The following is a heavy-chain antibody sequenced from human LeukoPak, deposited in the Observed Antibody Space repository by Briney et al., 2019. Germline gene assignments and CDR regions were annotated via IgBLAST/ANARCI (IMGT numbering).Heavy chain of an antibody. CDR3: ATTVYYHTSASHRDH. CDR1: GYTFSSYW. CDR2: INSGGSTT. J-gene: IGHJ4*02. D-gene: IGHD3-22*01. Sequence: GGSLRLSFAASGYTFSSYWLHWVRQAPGKGLVWVSGINSGGSTTNYADSVKGRFTISRDNAKNTLYLQMNNLRAEDTAVYYCATTVYYHTSASHRDHWGQGTLVTVSS. V-gene: IGHV3-74*01.